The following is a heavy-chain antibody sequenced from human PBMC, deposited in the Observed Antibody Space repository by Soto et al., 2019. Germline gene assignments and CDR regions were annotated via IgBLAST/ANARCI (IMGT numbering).Heavy chain of an antibody. CDR3: AKGSGGYDSHLGGS. CDR2: ISGSGDYT. J-gene: IGHJ5*02. Sequence: EVQLLESGGGLVQPGGSLRLFCAASGFTFSKSAMSWVRQAPGKGLEWVSGISGSGDYTYYADSVKGRFTISRDTSKNTLYLQMSSLGAEDTAVYYCAKGSGGYDSHLGGSWGQGPLVSVSS. D-gene: IGHD5-12*01. V-gene: IGHV3-23*01. CDR1: GFTFSKSA.